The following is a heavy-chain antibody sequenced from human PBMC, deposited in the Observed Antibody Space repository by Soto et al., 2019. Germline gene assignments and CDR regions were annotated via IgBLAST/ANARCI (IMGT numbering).Heavy chain of an antibody. V-gene: IGHV4-39*01. D-gene: IGHD2-15*01. CDR3: ARHIVVVVAANPLDY. CDR1: GGSISSSSYY. J-gene: IGHJ4*02. Sequence: QLQLQESGPGLVKPSETLSLTCTVSGGSISSSSYYWGWIRQPPGKGLEWIGSIYYSGSTYYNPSLKSRVTLSVDTSKNQFSLKLSSVTAADTAVYYCARHIVVVVAANPLDYWGQGTLVTVSS. CDR2: IYYSGST.